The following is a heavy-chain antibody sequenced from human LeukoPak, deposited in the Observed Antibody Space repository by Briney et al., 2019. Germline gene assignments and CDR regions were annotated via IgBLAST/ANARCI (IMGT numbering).Heavy chain of an antibody. CDR2: MNPNSGNT. V-gene: IGHV1-8*03. D-gene: IGHD2-15*01. CDR1: GYTFTSYD. CDR3: ARIGYCSGGSCYERGDWFDP. Sequence: ASVKVSCKASGYTFTSYDINWVRQATGQGLEWMGWMNPNSGNTGYAQKFQGRVTITRNTSISTAYMELSSLRSEDTAVYYCARIGYCSGGSCYERGDWFDPWGQGTLVTVSS. J-gene: IGHJ5*02.